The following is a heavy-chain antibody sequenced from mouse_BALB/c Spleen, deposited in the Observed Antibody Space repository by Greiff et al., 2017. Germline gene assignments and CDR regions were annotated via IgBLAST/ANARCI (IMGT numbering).Heavy chain of an antibody. Sequence: EVQGVESGGGLVQPGGSRKLSCAASGFTFSSFGMHWVRQAPEKGLEWVAYISSGSSTIYYADTVKGRFTISRDNPKNTLFLQMTSLRSEDTAMYYCARDAMDYWGQGTSVTVSS. V-gene: IGHV5-17*02. J-gene: IGHJ4*01. CDR3: ARDAMDY. CDR2: ISSGSSTI. CDR1: GFTFSSFG.